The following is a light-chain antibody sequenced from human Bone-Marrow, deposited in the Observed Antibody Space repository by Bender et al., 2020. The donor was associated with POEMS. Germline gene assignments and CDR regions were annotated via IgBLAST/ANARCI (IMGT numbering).Light chain of an antibody. J-gene: IGLJ2*01. V-gene: IGLV2-23*02. CDR2: DVI. Sequence: QSALTQPASVSGSPGQSITISCIGASSDIGYSDHVSWYQQRPGTAPNLVIYDVIKRPSGVSSRFSGSKSGNTASLTISGLQTEDEADYYCCSYAGSNSFVLFGGGTKLSVL. CDR3: CSYAGSNSFVL. CDR1: SSDIGYSDH.